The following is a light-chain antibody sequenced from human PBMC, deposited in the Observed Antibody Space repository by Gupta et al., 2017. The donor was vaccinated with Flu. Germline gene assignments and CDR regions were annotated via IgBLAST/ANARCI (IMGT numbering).Light chain of an antibody. Sequence: QSVVTPPPSVSGVPGQRVTISYPGHSSNIGAGYDVNCNQQLPGTATKLLINGNSNRPSGVPDRCSGAKSGTAAALAITVLQAEDEADYYCQSYENSLSGYVFATGTKVTVL. CDR3: QSYENSLSGYV. CDR1: SSNIGAGYD. V-gene: IGLV1-40*01. J-gene: IGLJ1*01. CDR2: GNS.